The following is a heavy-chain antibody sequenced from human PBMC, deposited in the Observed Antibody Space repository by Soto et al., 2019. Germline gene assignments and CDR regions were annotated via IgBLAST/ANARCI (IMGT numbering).Heavy chain of an antibody. Sequence: SETLSLTCAVYGGSFRGYYWSWIRQPPGKGLEWIGEINHSGSTNYNPSLKSRVTISVDTSKNQFSLKLSSVTAADTAVYYCARALSRYQLLYRWFDPWGQGTLVTVSS. CDR2: INHSGST. V-gene: IGHV4-34*01. CDR1: GGSFRGYY. J-gene: IGHJ5*02. D-gene: IGHD2-2*02. CDR3: ARALSRYQLLYRWFDP.